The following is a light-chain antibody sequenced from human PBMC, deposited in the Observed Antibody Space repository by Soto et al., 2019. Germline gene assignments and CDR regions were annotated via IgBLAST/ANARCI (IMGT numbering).Light chain of an antibody. CDR2: AAS. CDR1: QSVSATY. V-gene: IGKV3-20*01. CDR3: QHYGTSPRT. Sequence: EIVLTQSPGTLSLSPGESATLSCRATQSVSATYLAWYQQKPGQAPRLLIYAASSRATDIPDRFSGSGSGTDFTLAISRLEPEDFAVYWCQHYGTSPRTLGPGTKVDIK. J-gene: IGKJ1*01.